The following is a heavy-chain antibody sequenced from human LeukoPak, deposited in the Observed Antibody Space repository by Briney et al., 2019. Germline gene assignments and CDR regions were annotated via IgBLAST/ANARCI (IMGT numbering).Heavy chain of an antibody. CDR2: ISNSGVST. D-gene: IGHD5-18*01. CDR3: AKESEIQLWLMGY. V-gene: IGHV3-23*01. CDR1: GFTFSSYA. Sequence: GGSLRLSCAASGFTFSSYAMSWVRQAPGKGLEWVSAISNSGVSTYYADSVKGRFTISRDNSKNTLYLQMNSLRAEDTAVYYCAKESEIQLWLMGYWGQGTPVTVSS. J-gene: IGHJ4*02.